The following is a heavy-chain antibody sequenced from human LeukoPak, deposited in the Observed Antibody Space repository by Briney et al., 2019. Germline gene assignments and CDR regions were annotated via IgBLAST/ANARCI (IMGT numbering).Heavy chain of an antibody. D-gene: IGHD2-21*02. CDR1: GFTFSSYE. Sequence: PGGSLRLSCAASGFTFSSYEMNWVRQAPGKGLEWVSYISSSGSTTYYADSVKGRFTVSRDNSKNTLFLQMNSLRAEDTALYYCAKDWQRPDHCGGDCLDYWGQGTLVTVSS. CDR2: ISSSGSTT. CDR3: AKDWQRPDHCGGDCLDY. V-gene: IGHV3-48*03. J-gene: IGHJ4*02.